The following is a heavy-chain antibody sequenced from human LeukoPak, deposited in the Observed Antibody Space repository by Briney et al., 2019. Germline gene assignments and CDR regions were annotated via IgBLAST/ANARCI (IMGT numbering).Heavy chain of an antibody. J-gene: IGHJ2*01. CDR1: GFTFSDYY. Sequence: PGGSLRLSCAASGFTFSDYYMSWIRQAPGKGLEWVSYISSSGSTIYYADSVKGRFTISRDNAKNSLYLQMNSLRAEDTAVYYCARDSPYIPVDWYFDLWGRGTLVTVSS. CDR2: ISSSGSTI. V-gene: IGHV3-11*01. CDR3: ARDSPYIPVDWYFDL. D-gene: IGHD1-1*01.